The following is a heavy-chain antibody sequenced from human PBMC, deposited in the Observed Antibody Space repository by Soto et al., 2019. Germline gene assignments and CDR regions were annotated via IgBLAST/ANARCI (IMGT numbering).Heavy chain of an antibody. CDR1: GGSISSSNW. Sequence: PSETMSLTSAVSGGSISSSNWWSWVRQPPGKGLEWIGEIYHSGSTNYNPSLKSRVTISVDTSMNEFSLRLSSVTAADTAVYYCARLNGYCVSTGCHGYYGMDVWGQGTTVTVSS. CDR3: ARLNGYCVSTGCHGYYGMDV. V-gene: IGHV4-4*02. CDR2: IYHSGST. D-gene: IGHD2-2*03. J-gene: IGHJ6*02.